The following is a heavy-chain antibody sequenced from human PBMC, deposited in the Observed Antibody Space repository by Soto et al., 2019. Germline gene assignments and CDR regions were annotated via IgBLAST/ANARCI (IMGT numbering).Heavy chain of an antibody. V-gene: IGHV5-51*01. CDR1: GYSFTNYW. CDR3: ARPLDYGDYLRSDY. CDR2: IFPGDSDT. J-gene: IGHJ4*02. Sequence: PGESLKISCQGSGYSFTNYWIGWVRQKPGKGLEWMGTIFPGDSDTRYSPSFQGHVTISADKSISTAYLQWSSLKASDTAMYYCARPLDYGDYLRSDYWGQGTLVTVSS. D-gene: IGHD4-17*01.